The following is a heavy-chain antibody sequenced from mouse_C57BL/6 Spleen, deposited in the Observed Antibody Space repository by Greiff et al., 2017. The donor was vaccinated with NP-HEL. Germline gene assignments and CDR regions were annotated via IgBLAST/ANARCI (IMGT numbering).Heavy chain of an antibody. CDR1: GYSITSGYY. CDR3: ARGAVVAPGFAY. CDR2: ISYDGSN. D-gene: IGHD1-1*01. J-gene: IGHJ3*01. Sequence: DVKLQESGPGLVKPSQSLSLTCSVTGYSITSGYYWNWIRQFPGNKLEWMGYISYDGSNNYNPSLTNRISITRDTSKNQFFLKLNSVTTEDTATYYCARGAVVAPGFAYWGQGTLVTVSA. V-gene: IGHV3-6*01.